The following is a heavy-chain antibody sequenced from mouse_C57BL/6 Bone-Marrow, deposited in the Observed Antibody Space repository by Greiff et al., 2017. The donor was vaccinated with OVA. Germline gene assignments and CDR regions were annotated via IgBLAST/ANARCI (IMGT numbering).Heavy chain of an antibody. V-gene: IGHV3-6*01. J-gene: IGHJ4*01. D-gene: IGHD1-1*01. CDR2: ISYDGSN. CDR3: ARTLLRHYYAMDY. CDR1: GYSITSGYY. Sequence: EVQLVESGPGLVKPSQSLSLTCSVTGYSITSGYYWNWIRQFPGNKLEWMGYISYDGSNNYNPSLKNRISITRDTSKNQFFLKLNSVTTEDTATYYCARTLLRHYYAMDYWGQGTSVTVSS.